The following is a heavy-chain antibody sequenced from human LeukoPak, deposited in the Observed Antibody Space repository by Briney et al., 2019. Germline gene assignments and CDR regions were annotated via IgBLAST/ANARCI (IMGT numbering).Heavy chain of an antibody. CDR1: GFTFSSYA. CDR3: ARGFGLRYFDWSNWFDP. D-gene: IGHD3-9*01. V-gene: IGHV3-30-3*01. CDR2: ISYDGSNK. Sequence: GGSLRLSCAASGFTFSSYAMHWVRQAPGKGLEWMAVISYDGSNKYYADSVKGRFTISRDNSKNTLYLQMNSLRAEDTAVYYCARGFGLRYFDWSNWFDPWGQGTLVTVSS. J-gene: IGHJ5*02.